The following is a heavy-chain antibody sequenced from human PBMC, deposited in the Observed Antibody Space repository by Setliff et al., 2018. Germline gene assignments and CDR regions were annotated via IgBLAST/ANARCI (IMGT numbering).Heavy chain of an antibody. CDR2: IDKDGSST. CDR3: TREHTPWVGASHHDC. Sequence: PGGSLRLSCAASGFRISFREYWMFWVRQAPGKGLEWAARIDKDGSSTVYADSVKGRFTISRDNVKKTLYLQMDSLRTEDTAVYYCTREHTPWVGASHHDCWGQGTQVTVSS. CDR1: GFRISFREYW. J-gene: IGHJ4*02. V-gene: IGHV3-74*01. D-gene: IGHD1-26*01.